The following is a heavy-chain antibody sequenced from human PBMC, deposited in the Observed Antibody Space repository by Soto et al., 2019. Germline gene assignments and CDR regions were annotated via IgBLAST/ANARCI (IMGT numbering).Heavy chain of an antibody. D-gene: IGHD2-15*01. V-gene: IGHV1-8*01. CDR3: ARGPAMHCSGGSCYWRPIDY. CDR2: MNPNSGNT. Sequence: ASDQVSFTASGYTFTSLDINWVRHATGQGHECMGWMNPNSGNTDYAQKFQGRVTMTRNTSISTAYMELSSLRSEDTAVYYCARGPAMHCSGGSCYWRPIDYWGQGTLVTVSS. CDR1: GYTFTSLD. J-gene: IGHJ4*02.